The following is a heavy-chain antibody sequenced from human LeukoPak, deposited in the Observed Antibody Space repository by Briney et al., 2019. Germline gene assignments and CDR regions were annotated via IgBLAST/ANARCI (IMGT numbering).Heavy chain of an antibody. CDR3: ARAVGVTAIHNAFDI. CDR2: IYSGGGT. Sequence: GGSPRLSCAASGFTVSSNYMSWVRQAPGKGLEWVSVIYSGGGTDYADSVKGRFTISRDNSKSTLYLQMNSLRAEDTAVYYCARAVGVTAIHNAFDIWGQGTMVTVSS. CDR1: GFTVSSNY. V-gene: IGHV3-66*02. D-gene: IGHD2-21*02. J-gene: IGHJ3*02.